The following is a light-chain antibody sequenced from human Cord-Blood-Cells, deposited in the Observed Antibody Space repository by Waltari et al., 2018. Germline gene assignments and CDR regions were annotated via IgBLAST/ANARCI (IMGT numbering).Light chain of an antibody. CDR2: RNN. V-gene: IGLV1-47*01. Sequence: QSLLTQPPSASGTPGQRVTISCSGRSSNIGRHYVSWYQQFPGTAPKLLIYRNNQRPSGVPDRFSGSKSGTSASLAISGLRSEDEADYYCAAWDDSLSGLYVFGTGTKVTVL. CDR1: SSNIGRHY. CDR3: AAWDDSLSGLYV. J-gene: IGLJ1*01.